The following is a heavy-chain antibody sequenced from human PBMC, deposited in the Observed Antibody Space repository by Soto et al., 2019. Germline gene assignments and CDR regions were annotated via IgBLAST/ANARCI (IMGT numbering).Heavy chain of an antibody. CDR3: ARTSRAARPSRSSLDY. CDR1: GFTFSSYA. CDR2: ISYDGSNK. J-gene: IGHJ4*02. Sequence: QVQLVESGGGVVQPGRSLRLSCAASGFTFSSYAMHWVRQAPGKGLEWVAVISYDGSNKYYADSVKGRFTISRDNSKKTLYLQMNSLRAEDTAVYYCARTSRAARPSRSSLDYWGQGTLVTVSS. D-gene: IGHD6-6*01. V-gene: IGHV3-30-3*01.